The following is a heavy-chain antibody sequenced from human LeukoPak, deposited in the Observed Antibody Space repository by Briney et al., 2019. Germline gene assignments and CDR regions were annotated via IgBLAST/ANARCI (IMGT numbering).Heavy chain of an antibody. CDR1: GFTLSNYY. V-gene: IGHV3-66*01. Sequence: PGGSLRLSCAASGFTLSNYYMSWVRQAPGKGLEWVSVIYSGGSTYYADSVKGRLTISRDNSKNTLYLQMNSLRAEDTAVYYCAREEGGAGLYGFDIWGQGTMVTVSS. D-gene: IGHD1-26*01. CDR3: AREEGGAGLYGFDI. CDR2: IYSGGST. J-gene: IGHJ3*02.